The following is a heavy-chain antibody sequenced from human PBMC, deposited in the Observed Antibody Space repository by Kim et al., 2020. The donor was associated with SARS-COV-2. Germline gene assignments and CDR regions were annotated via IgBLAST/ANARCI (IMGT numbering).Heavy chain of an antibody. CDR3: ARRLRGDGSPDY. CDR2: FSYTGTM. J-gene: IGHJ4*02. Sequence: SETLSLTCTVSGVSLSTSSYFWDWIRRPPGKGLEWIGTFSYTGTMFFNPSLKSRVIVSVDTSKNQFSLKLTSVTAADTAVYYCARRLRGDGSPDYWGQGTVVTVSS. V-gene: IGHV4-39*01. CDR1: GVSLSTSSYF. D-gene: IGHD3-16*01.